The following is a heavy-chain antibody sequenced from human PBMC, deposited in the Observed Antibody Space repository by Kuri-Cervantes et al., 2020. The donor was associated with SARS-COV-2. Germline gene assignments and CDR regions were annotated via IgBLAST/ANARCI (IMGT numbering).Heavy chain of an antibody. CDR3: ARALPEGVGATSRRRGFDY. V-gene: IGHV3-21*01. Sequence: LSLTCAASGFSFTSYAMSWVRPAPGKGLEWVSSISSSSSYIYYADSVKGRFTISRDNAKNSLYLQMNSLRAEDTAVYYCARALPEGVGATSRRRGFDYWGQGTLVTVSS. CDR1: GFSFTSYA. D-gene: IGHD1-26*01. CDR2: ISSSSSYI. J-gene: IGHJ4*02.